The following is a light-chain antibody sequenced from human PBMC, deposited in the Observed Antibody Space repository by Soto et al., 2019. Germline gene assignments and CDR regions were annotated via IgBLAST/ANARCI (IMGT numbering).Light chain of an antibody. Sequence: EIVLTQSPATLSLSPVERATLSCRASQSVSSYLSWYQQKPGQAPRLLIYDASNRATGIPARFSGSGSGTDFTLTISSLEPEDFAVYYCQQRSNWPLTFGHGTRLEIK. J-gene: IGKJ5*01. CDR2: DAS. CDR3: QQRSNWPLT. CDR1: QSVSSY. V-gene: IGKV3-11*01.